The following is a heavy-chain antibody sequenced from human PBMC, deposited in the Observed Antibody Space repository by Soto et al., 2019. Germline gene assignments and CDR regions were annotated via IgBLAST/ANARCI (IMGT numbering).Heavy chain of an antibody. D-gene: IGHD6-13*01. CDR1: GYTFTSYG. V-gene: IGHV1-18*01. J-gene: IGHJ3*02. Sequence: QVQLVQSGAEVKKPGASVKVSCKASGYTFTSYGIIWVRQAPGQGPEWMGRISTYNGNTNYVQKLQGRVTMTTDTSTNTAYMELRSLRYDDTAVYYCASDPGYSTTWHQAFDIWGQGTMVTVSS. CDR2: ISTYNGNT. CDR3: ASDPGYSTTWHQAFDI.